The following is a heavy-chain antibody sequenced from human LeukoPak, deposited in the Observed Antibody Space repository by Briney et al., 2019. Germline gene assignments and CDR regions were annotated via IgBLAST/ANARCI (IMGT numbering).Heavy chain of an antibody. CDR3: ARVGRAVGGAFDI. CDR2: ISYDESNK. CDR1: GFTFSSYA. Sequence: GGSLRLPCAASGFTFSSYAMHWVRQAPGKGLEWVAVISYDESNKYYADSVKGRFTISRDNSKNTLYLQMNSLRAEDTAVYYCARVGRAVGGAFDIWGQGTMVTVSS. D-gene: IGHD3-16*01. J-gene: IGHJ3*02. V-gene: IGHV3-30*04.